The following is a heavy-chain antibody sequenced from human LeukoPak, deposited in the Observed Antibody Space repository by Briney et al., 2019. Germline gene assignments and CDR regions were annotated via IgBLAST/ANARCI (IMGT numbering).Heavy chain of an antibody. D-gene: IGHD2-2*01. V-gene: IGHV4-39*01. Sequence: PSETLSLTCTVSGGSISSSSYYWGWIRQPPGKGLEWIGSIYYSGSTYYNPSLKSRVTISVDTSKNQFSLKLSSVTAADTAVYYCARHSSSWVVPAADFDYWGQGTLVTVSS. CDR2: IYYSGST. J-gene: IGHJ4*02. CDR3: ARHSSSWVVPAADFDY. CDR1: GGSISSSSYY.